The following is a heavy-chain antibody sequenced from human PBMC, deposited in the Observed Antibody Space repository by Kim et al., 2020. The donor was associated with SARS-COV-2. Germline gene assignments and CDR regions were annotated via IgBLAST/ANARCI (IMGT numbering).Heavy chain of an antibody. CDR2: IYYSGST. D-gene: IGHD2-2*01. CDR3: ARGGPAALYEYYFDY. J-gene: IGHJ4*02. V-gene: IGHV4-31*03. CDR1: GGSISSGGYY. Sequence: SETLSLTCTVSGGSISSGGYYWSWIRQHPGKGLEWIGYIYYSGSTYYNPSLKSRVTISVDTSKNQFSLKLSSVTAADTAVYYCARGGPAALYEYYFDYWGQGTLVTVSS.